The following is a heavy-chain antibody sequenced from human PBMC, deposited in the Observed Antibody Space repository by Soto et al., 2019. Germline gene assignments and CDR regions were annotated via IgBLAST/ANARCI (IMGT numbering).Heavy chain of an antibody. CDR3: ARESDEAPAWFDP. J-gene: IGHJ5*02. Sequence: QVQRVQSGAEVKKPGASVKVSCKASGYTFTSYAMHWVRQAPGQRLEWMGWINAGNGNTKYSQKFQGRVTITRDTSASTAYMELSSLRSEDTAVYYCARESDEAPAWFDPWGQGTLVTVSS. V-gene: IGHV1-3*01. CDR1: GYTFTSYA. CDR2: INAGNGNT.